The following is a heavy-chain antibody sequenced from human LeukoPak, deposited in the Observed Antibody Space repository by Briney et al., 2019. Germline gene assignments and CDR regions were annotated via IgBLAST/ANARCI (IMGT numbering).Heavy chain of an antibody. J-gene: IGHJ4*02. V-gene: IGHV3-33*01. Sequence: GGSLRLSCVGSGFEESGFNFRNSGMHWVRQAPGKGLEWVAVMWNDGTTGKYADSVRGRFSVSRDNSKKTVYLQMDSLRVDDTSVYYCARDGSGWSSDYWGQGTLVTVSS. CDR1: GFEESGFNFRNSG. CDR3: ARDGSGWSSDY. CDR2: MWNDGTTG. D-gene: IGHD6-19*01.